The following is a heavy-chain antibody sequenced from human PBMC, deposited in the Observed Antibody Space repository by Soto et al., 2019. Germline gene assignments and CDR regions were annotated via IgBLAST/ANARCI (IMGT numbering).Heavy chain of an antibody. D-gene: IGHD1-26*01. CDR2: ISSSSSTI. CDR1: GFTFSSYS. CDR3: ARDGVIVGATTDFEY. J-gene: IGHJ4*02. Sequence: GGSLRLSCAASGFTFSSYSMNWVRQAPGKGLEWVSYISSSSSTIYYADSVKGRFTISRDNAKNSLYLQMNSLRAEDTAVYYCARDGVIVGATTDFEYWGQGTLVTVSS. V-gene: IGHV3-48*01.